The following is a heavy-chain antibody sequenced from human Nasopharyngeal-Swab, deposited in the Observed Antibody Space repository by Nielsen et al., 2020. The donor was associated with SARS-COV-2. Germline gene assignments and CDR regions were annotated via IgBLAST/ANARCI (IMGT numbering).Heavy chain of an antibody. J-gene: IGHJ6*02. V-gene: IGHV3-30*03. CDR3: ARDQRYSSSWGWTYYYDGMDV. Sequence: GESLKISCAASGFTFSSYGTHWVRQAPGKGLEWVAVISYDGSNKDYADSVKGRFTISRDNSKNTQYLQMNSLRAEDTAVYYCARDQRYSSSWGWTYYYDGMDVWGQGTTVTVSS. D-gene: IGHD6-13*01. CDR1: GFTFSSYG. CDR2: ISYDGSNK.